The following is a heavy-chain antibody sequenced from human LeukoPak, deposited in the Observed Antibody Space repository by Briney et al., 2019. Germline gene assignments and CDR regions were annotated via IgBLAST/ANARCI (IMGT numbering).Heavy chain of an antibody. Sequence: GGSLRLSCAASGFTFSDYYMSWSGHAPGKGLEWVSYINSGGITINYADSVKGRFTISRDNAQNSLYLQMNSLRAEDTAVYYCVRVGSGKAFVYWGQGTLVTVSS. CDR1: GFTFSDYY. CDR3: VRVGSGKAFVY. V-gene: IGHV3-11*01. CDR2: INSGGITI. D-gene: IGHD3-10*01. J-gene: IGHJ4*02.